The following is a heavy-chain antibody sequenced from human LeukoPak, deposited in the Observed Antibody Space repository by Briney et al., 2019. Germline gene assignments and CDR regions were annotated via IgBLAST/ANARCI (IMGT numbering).Heavy chain of an antibody. CDR3: ARDYGEGGYYFDY. Sequence: PGRSLRLSCAASGFTFSSYGMHWVRQAPGKGLEWVAVIWYDGSNKYYADSVKGRFTISRDNSKNTLYLQMNSLRAEDTAVYYCARDYGEGGYYFDYWGQGTLVTVSS. D-gene: IGHD4-17*01. J-gene: IGHJ4*02. CDR2: IWYDGSNK. CDR1: GFTFSSYG. V-gene: IGHV3-33*01.